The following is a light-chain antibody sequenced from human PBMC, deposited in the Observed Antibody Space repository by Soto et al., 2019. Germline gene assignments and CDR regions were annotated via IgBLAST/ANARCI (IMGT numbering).Light chain of an antibody. J-gene: IGLJ1*01. Sequence: QSALTQPASVSDSPGQSITISCTGTSSDVGGSNFVSWYQQHPGKPPKLIIYDVANRPSGVSNRCSGSKSGSTASLISSRLQTEDEADYYCGSYTSSTTYVFGTGTKLTVL. V-gene: IGLV2-14*03. CDR2: DVA. CDR1: SSDVGGSNF. CDR3: GSYTSSTTYV.